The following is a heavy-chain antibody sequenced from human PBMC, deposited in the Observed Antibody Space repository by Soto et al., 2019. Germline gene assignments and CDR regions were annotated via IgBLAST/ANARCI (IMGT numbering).Heavy chain of an antibody. CDR2: IWHDGGAK. CDR1: GFTLSDYG. D-gene: IGHD3-22*01. J-gene: IGHJ4*02. Sequence: QVQLVESGGGVVQLGRSLRRSCTASGFTLSDYGMHWVRQAPGKGLEWVAVIWHDGGAKYYAASVTGRITISRDNSKNTVHLQIDSLGAEDTALYYCARDPGRDSPIYYWGQGTLGTVSS. CDR3: ARDPGRDSPIYY. V-gene: IGHV3-33*01.